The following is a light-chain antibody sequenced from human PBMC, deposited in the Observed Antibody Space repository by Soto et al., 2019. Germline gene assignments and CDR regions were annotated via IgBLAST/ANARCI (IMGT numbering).Light chain of an antibody. Sequence: QSVLTQPPSASGTPGQRVTISCSGSSSNIGTNYVYWYQKLPGAAPKLLIYGNDARPSGVPSQFSGSKSGTSASLAISGLRSEDEADYYCATWDDSLSGVVFGGGTQLTVL. V-gene: IGLV1-47*02. CDR1: SSNIGTNY. CDR3: ATWDDSLSGVV. J-gene: IGLJ2*01. CDR2: GND.